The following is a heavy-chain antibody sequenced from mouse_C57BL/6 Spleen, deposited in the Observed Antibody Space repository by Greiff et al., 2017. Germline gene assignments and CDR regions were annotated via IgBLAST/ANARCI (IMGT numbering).Heavy chain of an antibody. Sequence: EVKLVESGGGLVQPGGSLKLSCAASGFTFSDYYMYWVRQTPEKRLEWVAYISNGGGSTYYPDTVKGRFTISRDNAKNTLYLQMSRLKSEDTAMYYCARHLYDYDGAMDYWGQGTSVTVSS. CDR3: ARHLYDYDGAMDY. J-gene: IGHJ4*01. D-gene: IGHD2-4*01. CDR1: GFTFSDYY. CDR2: ISNGGGST. V-gene: IGHV5-12*01.